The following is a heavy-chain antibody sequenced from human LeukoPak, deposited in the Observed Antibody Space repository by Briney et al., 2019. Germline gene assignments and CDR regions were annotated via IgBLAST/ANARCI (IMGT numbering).Heavy chain of an antibody. D-gene: IGHD2-8*01. CDR2: ISSSSTNI. CDR1: GFAFSSYN. CDR3: ARDMVYRYRWYFDY. Sequence: GGSLRLSCAASGFAFSSYNINWVRQAPGKGLEWVSSISSSSTNIYYADSVKGRFTISRDNAKNSLYLQMNSLRDEDTAVYYCARDMVYRYRWYFDYWGQGTLVTVSS. J-gene: IGHJ4*02. V-gene: IGHV3-21*01.